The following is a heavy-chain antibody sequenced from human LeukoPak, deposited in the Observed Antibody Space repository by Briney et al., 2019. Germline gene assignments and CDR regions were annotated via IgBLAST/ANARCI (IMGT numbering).Heavy chain of an antibody. CDR3: ARGPSGYHNT. Sequence: GGSLRLSCAVSGFTFSSYGMSWVRQAPGKGLEWVSAISGSGGSTYYADSVKGRFTISRDNSKNTLYLQVNSLRAEDTAVYYCARGPSGYHNTGGQGTLVTVSS. V-gene: IGHV3-23*01. D-gene: IGHD5-12*01. CDR2: ISGSGGST. J-gene: IGHJ4*02. CDR1: GFTFSSYG.